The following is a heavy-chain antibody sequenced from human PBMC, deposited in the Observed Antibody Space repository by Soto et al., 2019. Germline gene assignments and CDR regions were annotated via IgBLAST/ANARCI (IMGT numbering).Heavy chain of an antibody. CDR2: ISGSGGST. CDR3: AIAWGWGCSSTSCYTYYMDV. CDR1: GFTFSSYA. J-gene: IGHJ6*03. V-gene: IGHV3-23*01. Sequence: PGGSLRLSCAASGFTFSSYAMSWVRQAPGKGLEWVSAISGSGGSTYYADSVKGRFTISRDNSKNKLYLQMNSLRAEDTAVYYCAIAWGWGCSSTSCYTYYMDVWGKGTTVTVSS. D-gene: IGHD2-2*01.